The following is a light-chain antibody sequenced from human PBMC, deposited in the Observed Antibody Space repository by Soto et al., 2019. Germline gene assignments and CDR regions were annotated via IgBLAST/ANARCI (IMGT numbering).Light chain of an antibody. CDR3: QQYYNWPPYS. CDR1: QSVSSN. CDR2: DAS. J-gene: IGKJ2*01. Sequence: EIVMTQSPATLSASPGERATLSCRASQSVSSNLAWYQQKPGQAPRLLIYDASTRATGIPARFTASGSGTDFTLTITGLRSEDFAVYYCQQYYNWPPYSFGQGTKVDIK. V-gene: IGKV3-15*01.